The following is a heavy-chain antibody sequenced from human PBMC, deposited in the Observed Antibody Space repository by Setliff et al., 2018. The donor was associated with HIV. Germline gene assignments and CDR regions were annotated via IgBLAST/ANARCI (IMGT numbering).Heavy chain of an antibody. CDR3: TRNQGSSFGHGFDY. Sequence: PGGSLRLSCAASGFTFSDHYMDWVRQAPGKGLEWVGRMRNKDYSYITDYAASVKGRFTISRDDLRNSLFLQMNSLKTEDTAVYYCTRNQGSSFGHGFDYWGRGTLVTVSS. V-gene: IGHV3-72*01. CDR1: GFTFSDHY. CDR2: MRNKDYSYIT. J-gene: IGHJ4*02. D-gene: IGHD3-3*01.